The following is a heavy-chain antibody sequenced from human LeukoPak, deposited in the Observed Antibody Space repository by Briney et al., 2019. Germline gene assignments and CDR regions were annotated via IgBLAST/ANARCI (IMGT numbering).Heavy chain of an antibody. CDR3: ARGEGYCSSTSCYDAFDI. V-gene: IGHV4-34*01. Sequence: PSETLSLTCAVYGGSFSGYYWSWIRQPPGKGLEWIGEINHSGSTNYNPSLKSRVTISVDTSKNQFSLKLSSVTAADTAVYYCARGEGYCSSTSCYDAFDIWGQGTMVTVPS. J-gene: IGHJ3*02. D-gene: IGHD2-2*01. CDR2: INHSGST. CDR1: GGSFSGYY.